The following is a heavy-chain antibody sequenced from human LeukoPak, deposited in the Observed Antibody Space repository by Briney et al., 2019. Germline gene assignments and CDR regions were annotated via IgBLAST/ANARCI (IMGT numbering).Heavy chain of an antibody. CDR3: ASDSYSPEYFQH. D-gene: IGHD2-15*01. Sequence: GGSLRLSCAAPGFSVSNNYMSWVRQAPGKGLEWVSVIYSGGSTFYADSVKGRFTISRDNSKNTLYLQMNSLRAEDTAVYYCASDSYSPEYFQHWGQGTLVTVSS. CDR1: GFSVSNNY. V-gene: IGHV3-66*01. J-gene: IGHJ1*01. CDR2: IYSGGST.